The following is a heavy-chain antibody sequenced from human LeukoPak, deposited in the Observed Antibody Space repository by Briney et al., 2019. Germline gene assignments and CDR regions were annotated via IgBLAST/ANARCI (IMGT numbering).Heavy chain of an antibody. D-gene: IGHD2-15*01. CDR2: IYYSGST. CDR3: ARDQDLLVVVAHFDY. V-gene: IGHV4-59*01. Sequence: SETLSLTCTVSGGSISSYYWSWIRQPPGKGLEWIGYIYYSGSTNYNPSLKSRVTISVDTSKNQFSLKLSSVTAADTAVYYCARDQDLLVVVAHFDYWGQGTLVTVSS. J-gene: IGHJ4*02. CDR1: GGSISSYY.